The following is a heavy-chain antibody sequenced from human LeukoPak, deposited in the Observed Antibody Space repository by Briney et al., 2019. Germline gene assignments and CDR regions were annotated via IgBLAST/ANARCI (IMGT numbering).Heavy chain of an antibody. CDR2: IRSKAYGGTT. CDR3: TSVPFRYDYYYYGMDV. D-gene: IGHD3-16*01. V-gene: IGHV3-49*04. Sequence: PGRSLRLSCTASGFTFGDYAMSWVRQAPGKGLEWVGFIRSKAYGGTTEYAASVKGRFTISRDDSKSIAYLQMNSLKTEDTAVYYCTSVPFRYDYYYYGMDVWGQGTTVTVSS. J-gene: IGHJ6*02. CDR1: GFTFGDYA.